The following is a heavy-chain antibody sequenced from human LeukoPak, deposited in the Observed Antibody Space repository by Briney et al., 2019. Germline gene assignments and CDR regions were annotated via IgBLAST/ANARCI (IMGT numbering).Heavy chain of an antibody. D-gene: IGHD2-2*01. CDR3: ARVLPVASRDY. CDR2: IKQDGSDK. Sequence: GGSLRLSCAAPGFTFSTYWMSWVRQAPGKGLEWVANIKQDGSDKFYVDSVKGRLTISRDNAKNSMYLQMSSLRAEDTAIYYCARVLPVASRDYWGQGTLVTVSS. J-gene: IGHJ4*02. CDR1: GFTFSTYW. V-gene: IGHV3-7*01.